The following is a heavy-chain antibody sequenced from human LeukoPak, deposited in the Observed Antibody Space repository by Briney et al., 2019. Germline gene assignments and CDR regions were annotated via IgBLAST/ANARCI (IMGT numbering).Heavy chain of an antibody. J-gene: IGHJ4*02. Sequence: PGGSLRLSCAASGFTFSTYWMHWVRQAPGKGLVWVSRINPDASTTNYADSVRGRFTISRDNAKNTLYLQMNSLRAEDTALYYCTRGGLEPIDSWGQGTLDTVSS. CDR1: GFTFSTYW. D-gene: IGHD1-1*01. CDR2: INPDASTT. V-gene: IGHV3-74*01. CDR3: TRGGLEPIDS.